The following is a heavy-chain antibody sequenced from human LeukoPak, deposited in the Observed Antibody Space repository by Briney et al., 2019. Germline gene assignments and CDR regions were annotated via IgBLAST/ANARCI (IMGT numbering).Heavy chain of an antibody. J-gene: IGHJ6*03. D-gene: IGHD2/OR15-2a*01. CDR2: IRYDGSNK. V-gene: IGHV3-30*02. CDR3: AKDLSHYYYYMDV. CDR1: GFTFSSYS. Sequence: PGGSLRLSCAASGFTFSSYSMNWVRQAPGKGLEWVAFIRYDGSNKYYADSVKGRFTISRDNSKNTLYLQMNSLRAEDTAVYYCAKDLSHYYYYMDVWGKGTTVTVSS.